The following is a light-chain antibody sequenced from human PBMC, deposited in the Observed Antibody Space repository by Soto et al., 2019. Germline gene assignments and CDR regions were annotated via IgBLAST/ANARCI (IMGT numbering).Light chain of an antibody. J-gene: IGKJ2*01. V-gene: IGKV1-5*01. CDR2: DAS. Sequence: DIQMTQSPSPLSSSVGDRVTITCRASQSISSWLAWYQQKPGKAPKLLIYDASSLESGVPSRLSGSGSGTEFTLTVSSLQPDEFAPYYGQRYNSYQYTGGQGTKLEIK. CDR3: QRYNSYQYT. CDR1: QSISSW.